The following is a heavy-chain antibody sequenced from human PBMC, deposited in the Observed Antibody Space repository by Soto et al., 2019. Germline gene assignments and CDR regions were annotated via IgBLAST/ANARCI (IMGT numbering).Heavy chain of an antibody. CDR1: GFPFKIYW. V-gene: IGHV3-74*01. J-gene: IGHJ4*02. CDR3: ARDNWNSY. CDR2: IDNDGSAT. Sequence: PGGSLRLSCVASGFPFKIYWMHWVRQAPGKGLEWVSRIDNDGSATTYADSVKGRFTISRDNAKNTLFLQMNTLRVDDTAVYYCARDNWNSYWGQGTLVTVSS. D-gene: IGHD1-1*01.